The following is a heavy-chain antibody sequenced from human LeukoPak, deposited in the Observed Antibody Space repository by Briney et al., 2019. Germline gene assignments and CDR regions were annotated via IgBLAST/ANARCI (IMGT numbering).Heavy chain of an antibody. CDR2: ISSSSSYI. D-gene: IGHD4-11*01. CDR1: GFTFSDYS. Sequence: GGSLRLSCVASGFTFSDYSLNWVRQAPGKGLEWVSSISSSSSYIYYADSVKGRFTISRDNAKNSLYLQMNSLRAEDTAVYYCARFYRSPGAFDIWGQGTMVTVSS. CDR3: ARFYRSPGAFDI. J-gene: IGHJ3*02. V-gene: IGHV3-21*01.